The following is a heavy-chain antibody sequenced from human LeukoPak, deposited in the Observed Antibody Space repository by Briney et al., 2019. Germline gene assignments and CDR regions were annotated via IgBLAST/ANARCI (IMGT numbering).Heavy chain of an antibody. J-gene: IGHJ5*02. Sequence: GGSLRLSCAASGFAFNSLAMSWVRQAPGKGLEWVSVISRSGDSIYYADSVKGRFTISRDNSKNALSLQMNSLRAEDTAVYYRAPDLGPTWFDPWGQGTLVTVSS. V-gene: IGHV3-23*01. D-gene: IGHD7-27*01. CDR3: APDLGPTWFDP. CDR1: GFAFNSLA. CDR2: ISRSGDSI.